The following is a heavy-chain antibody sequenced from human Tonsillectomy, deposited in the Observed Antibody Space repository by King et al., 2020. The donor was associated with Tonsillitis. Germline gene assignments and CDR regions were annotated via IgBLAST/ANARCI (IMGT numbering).Heavy chain of an antibody. CDR2: IIPIFGTA. D-gene: IGHD1-26*01. Sequence: QLVQSGAEVKKPGSSVKVSCKASGGTFSSYAISWVRQAPGQGLEWMGGIIPIFGTANYAQKFQGRVTITADESTSTAYMELSSLRSEDTAVYYCARDADPYYSGSYRNFDYWGQGTLVTVSS. CDR3: ARDADPYYSGSYRNFDY. J-gene: IGHJ4*02. V-gene: IGHV1-69*12. CDR1: GGTFSSYA.